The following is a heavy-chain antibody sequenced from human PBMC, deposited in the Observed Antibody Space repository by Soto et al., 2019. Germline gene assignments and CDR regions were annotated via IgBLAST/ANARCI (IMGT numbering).Heavy chain of an antibody. J-gene: IGHJ2*01. CDR3: APGPYPNWYFDL. CDR2: IIPIFGTA. Sequence: SVKVSCKASGGTFSSYAISWVRQAPGQGLEWMGGIIPIFGTANYAQKFQGKVTITADESTSTAYMELSSLRSEDTAVYYCAPGPYPNWYFDLWGRGTLVTVSS. CDR1: GGTFSSYA. V-gene: IGHV1-69*13.